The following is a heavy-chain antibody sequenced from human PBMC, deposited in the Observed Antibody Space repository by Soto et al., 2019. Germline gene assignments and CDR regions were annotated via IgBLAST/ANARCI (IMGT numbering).Heavy chain of an antibody. J-gene: IGHJ4*02. CDR2: IIPILGIA. Sequence: SVKVSCKASGGTFSSYTIGWVRQAPGQGLEWMGRIIPILGIANYAQKFQGRVTITADKSTSTAYMELSSLRSEDTAVYYCARDSPISFGVVIIDDFWGQGSLVTVSA. D-gene: IGHD3-3*01. CDR1: GGTFSSYT. CDR3: ARDSPISFGVVIIDDF. V-gene: IGHV1-69*04.